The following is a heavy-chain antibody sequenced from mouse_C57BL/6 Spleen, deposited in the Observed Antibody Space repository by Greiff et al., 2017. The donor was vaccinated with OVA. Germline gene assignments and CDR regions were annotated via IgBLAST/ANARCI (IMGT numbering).Heavy chain of an antibody. V-gene: IGHV14-1*01. CDR2: IDPEDGDT. D-gene: IGHD2-12*01. Sequence: VQLKESGAELVRPGASVKLSCTASGFNIKDYYMHWVKQRPEQGLEWIGRIDPEDGDTEYAPKFQGKATMTADTSSNTAYLQLSSLTSEDTAVYYCTLDYKGAWFAYWGQGTLVTVSA. CDR1: GFNIKDYY. CDR3: TLDYKGAWFAY. J-gene: IGHJ3*01.